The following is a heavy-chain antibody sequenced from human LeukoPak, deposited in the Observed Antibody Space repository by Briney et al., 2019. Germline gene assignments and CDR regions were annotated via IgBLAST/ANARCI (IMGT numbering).Heavy chain of an antibody. Sequence: ASETLSLTCTVSGGSISSSSYYWGWIRQPPGKGLEWIGSIYYSGSTNYNPSLKSRVTISVDTSKNQFSLKLSSVTAADTAVYYCARSDTMIVVDIDAFDIWGQGTMVTVSS. D-gene: IGHD3-22*01. V-gene: IGHV4-39*07. J-gene: IGHJ3*02. CDR1: GGSISSSSYY. CDR2: IYYSGST. CDR3: ARSDTMIVVDIDAFDI.